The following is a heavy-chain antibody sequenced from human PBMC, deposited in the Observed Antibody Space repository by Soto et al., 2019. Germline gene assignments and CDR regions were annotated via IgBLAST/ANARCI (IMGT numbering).Heavy chain of an antibody. J-gene: IGHJ4*02. CDR1: RDTISSSSYL. D-gene: IGHD2-21*01. CDR2: IYYSGST. V-gene: IGHV4-39*01. CDR3: ARHLIATRLYDYFDS. Sequence: NPSETLSLTCAVSRDTISSSSYLWAWIRQPPGKDLEWIGNIYYSGSTFHNPSLKSRVTMSVDMSKNQFSLKLSSVTAADTAVYYCARHLIATRLYDYFDSWGQGTLVTVSS.